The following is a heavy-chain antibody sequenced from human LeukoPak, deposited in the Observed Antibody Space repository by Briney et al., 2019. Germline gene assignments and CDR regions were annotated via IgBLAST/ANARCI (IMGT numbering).Heavy chain of an antibody. CDR2: IKQDGSEK. V-gene: IGHV3-7*03. D-gene: IGHD1-26*01. CDR3: ARDKIVGATHFDY. CDR1: GFTFSNYW. J-gene: IGHJ4*02. Sequence: GGSLRLSCAASGFTFSNYWMSWVRQAPGKGLEWVANIKQDGSEKYYVDSVKGRFTISRDNAKNSLLLQMNSLRAEDTALYYCARDKIVGATHFDYWGQGTLVTVSS.